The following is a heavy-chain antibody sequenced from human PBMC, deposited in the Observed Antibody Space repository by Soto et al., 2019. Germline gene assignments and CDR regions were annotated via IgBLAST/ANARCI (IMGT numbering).Heavy chain of an antibody. V-gene: IGHV3-7*01. CDR2: IKQDGSEE. Sequence: EVQLVESGGGLVQPGGSLRLSCVDSGFTFGGYWRGWFGQPPVKGLEWVGNIKQDGSEENYVDSVKGRFTISRDNAKNSMYLQMNSLRAEDTAVYYCARIAASGRGWDVWGQGTTVVVSS. J-gene: IGHJ6*02. CDR1: GFTFGGYW. CDR3: ARIAASGRGWDV. D-gene: IGHD6-13*01.